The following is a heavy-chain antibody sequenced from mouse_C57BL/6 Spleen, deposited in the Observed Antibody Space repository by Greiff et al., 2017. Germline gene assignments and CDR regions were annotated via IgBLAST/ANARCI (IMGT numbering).Heavy chain of an antibody. CDR3: ARLLRYYFDY. V-gene: IGHV1-4*01. CDR2: INPSSGYT. D-gene: IGHD1-1*01. Sequence: VMLVESGAELARPGASVKMSCKASGYTFTSYTMHWVKQRPGQGLEWIGYINPSSGYTKYNQKFKDKATLTADKSSSTAYMQLSSLTSEDSAVYYCARLLRYYFDYWGQGTTLTVSS. J-gene: IGHJ2*01. CDR1: GYTFTSYT.